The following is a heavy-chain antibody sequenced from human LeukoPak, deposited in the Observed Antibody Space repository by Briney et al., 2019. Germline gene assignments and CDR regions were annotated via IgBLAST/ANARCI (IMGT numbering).Heavy chain of an antibody. Sequence: SETLSLTCTVSGGSISSYYWSWIRQPPGKGLEWIGYIYYSGSTNYNPSLKSRVTISVDTSKNQFSLKLSSVTAADTAVYYCAGENQLLEDYGMDVWGQGTTVTVSS. CDR2: IYYSGST. CDR3: AGENQLLEDYGMDV. D-gene: IGHD2-2*01. J-gene: IGHJ6*02. V-gene: IGHV4-59*01. CDR1: GGSISSYY.